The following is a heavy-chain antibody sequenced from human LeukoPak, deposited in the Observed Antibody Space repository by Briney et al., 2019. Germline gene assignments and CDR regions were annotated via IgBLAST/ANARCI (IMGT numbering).Heavy chain of an antibody. CDR3: ARGTHDTQNKPVGATDFDY. V-gene: IGHV4-34*01. J-gene: IGHJ4*02. D-gene: IGHD1-26*01. CDR2: INHSGST. Sequence: SETLSLTCAVYGGSFSGYYWSWIRHPPGNGLEWIGEINHSGSTNYNPSLKSRVTISVDTSKNQFSLKLSSVTAADTAVYYCARGTHDTQNKPVGATDFDYWGQGTLVTVSS. CDR1: GGSFSGYY.